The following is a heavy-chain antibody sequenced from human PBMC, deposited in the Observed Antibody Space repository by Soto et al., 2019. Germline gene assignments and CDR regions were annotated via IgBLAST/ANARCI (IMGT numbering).Heavy chain of an antibody. Sequence: QLQLQESGPGLVKPSETLSLICTVSGGSVTSGVYTWGWIRQPPGKGLEWIGNIYYSGRTNYNPSLKSRGSISVDTSKNHFSLQLRSVTAADTAVYYCARVGGDDFGDSGGFDYWGQGTLVTVSS. CDR1: GGSVTSGVYT. D-gene: IGHD4-17*01. CDR2: IYYSGRT. V-gene: IGHV4-61*03. CDR3: ARVGGDDFGDSGGFDY. J-gene: IGHJ4*02.